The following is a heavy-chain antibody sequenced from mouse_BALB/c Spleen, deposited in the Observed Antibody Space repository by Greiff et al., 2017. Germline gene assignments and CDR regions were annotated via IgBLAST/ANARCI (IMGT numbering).Heavy chain of an antibody. V-gene: IGHV6-6*02. Sequence: EVKLQESGGGLVQPGGSMKLSCVASGFTFSNYWMNWVRQSPEKGLEWVAEIRLKSNNYATHYAESVKGRFTISRDDSKSSVYLQMNNLRAEDTGIYYCTITTVEVRFAYWGQGTLVTVSA. D-gene: IGHD1-1*01. CDR2: IRLKSNNYAT. CDR1: GFTFSNYW. CDR3: TITTVEVRFAY. J-gene: IGHJ3*01.